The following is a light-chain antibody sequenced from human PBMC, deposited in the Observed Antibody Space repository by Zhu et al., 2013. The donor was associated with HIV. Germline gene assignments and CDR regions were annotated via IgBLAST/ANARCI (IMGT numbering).Light chain of an antibody. CDR3: GTWDSRLTAYV. CDR2: DNN. J-gene: IGLJ1*01. Sequence: QSVLTQPPSVSAAPGQKVTISCSGSNSNIGNNYVSWYQDLPGTAPKLLIYDNNKRPSGIPDRFSGSKSGTSATLAITGLQTGDEADYYCGTWDSRLTAYVFGSGTKVTVL. V-gene: IGLV1-51*01. CDR1: NSNIGNNY.